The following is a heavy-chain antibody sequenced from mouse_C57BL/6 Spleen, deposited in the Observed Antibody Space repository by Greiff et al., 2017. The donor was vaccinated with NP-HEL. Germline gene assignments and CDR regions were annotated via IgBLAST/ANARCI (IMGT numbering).Heavy chain of an antibody. CDR2: IYPGSGNT. J-gene: IGHJ1*03. Sequence: VQLQQSGAELVRPGASVKLSCKASGYTFTDYYINWVKQRPGQGLEWIARIYPGSGNTYYNEKFKGKATLTAEKSSSTAYMQLSSLTSEDSAVYFCARRGYDYDDWYFDVWGTGTTVTVSS. V-gene: IGHV1-76*01. CDR1: GYTFTDYY. CDR3: ARRGYDYDDWYFDV. D-gene: IGHD2-4*01.